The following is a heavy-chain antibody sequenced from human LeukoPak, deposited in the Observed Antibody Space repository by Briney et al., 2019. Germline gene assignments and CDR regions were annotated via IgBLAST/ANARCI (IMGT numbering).Heavy chain of an antibody. CDR3: ARDFLWARVRLVVTAPYYYYYYGMDV. J-gene: IGHJ6*02. V-gene: IGHV1-18*01. D-gene: IGHD2-21*02. CDR1: GYTFTSYG. CDR2: ISAYNGNT. Sequence: AASVKVSCKASGYTFTSYGISWVRQAPGQGLEWMGWISAYNGNTNYAQKLQGRVTMTTDTSTSTAYMELRSLRSDDTAVYYCARDFLWARVRLVVTAPYYYYYYGMDVWGQGTTVTVSS.